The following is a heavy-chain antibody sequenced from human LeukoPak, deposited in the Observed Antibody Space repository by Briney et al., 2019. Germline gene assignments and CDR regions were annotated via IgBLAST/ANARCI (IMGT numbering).Heavy chain of an antibody. D-gene: IGHD5-24*01. CDR2: ISSSGSTI. CDR3: ARGSGDGYNLYFDY. V-gene: IGHV3-48*03. CDR1: GFTFSSYE. J-gene: IGHJ4*02. Sequence: GGSLRLSCAASGFTFSSYEMKWVRQAPGKGLEWVSDISSSGSTIYYADSVKGRFTISRDNAKNSLYLQMNSLRAEDTAVYYCARGSGDGYNLYFDYWGQGTLVTVSS.